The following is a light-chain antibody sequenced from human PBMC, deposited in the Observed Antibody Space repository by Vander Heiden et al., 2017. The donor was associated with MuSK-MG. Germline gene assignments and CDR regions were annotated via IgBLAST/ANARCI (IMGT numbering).Light chain of an antibody. Sequence: DIQMTQSPSSLSASVGDRVTITCRASQSISSYLNWYQQKPGKAPKLLIYAASSLQSGVPSRFSGSGAGTDFTLTIISLQPEDFATYYCQQSYSNPPENTFGQGTKLDIK. CDR1: QSISSY. CDR3: QQSYSNPPENT. J-gene: IGKJ2*01. V-gene: IGKV1-39*01. CDR2: AAS.